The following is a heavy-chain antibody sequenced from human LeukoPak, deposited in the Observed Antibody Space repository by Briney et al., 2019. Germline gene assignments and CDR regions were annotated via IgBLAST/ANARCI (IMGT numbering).Heavy chain of an antibody. CDR1: GGSNSSGNYY. D-gene: IGHD3-10*01. V-gene: IGHV4-61*02. CDR3: ATHGGGWFDP. Sequence: SETLSLTRTVSGGSNSSGNYYWSWIRQPAGKGLEWIGRIYISGSTNYNPSLKSRVTMSVDTSKNQFSLKLSSVTAADTAVYYCATHGGGWFDPWGQGTLVTVSS. CDR2: IYISGST. J-gene: IGHJ5*02.